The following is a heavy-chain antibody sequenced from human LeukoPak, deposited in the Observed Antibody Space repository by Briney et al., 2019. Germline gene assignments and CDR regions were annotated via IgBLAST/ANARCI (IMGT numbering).Heavy chain of an antibody. V-gene: IGHV3-21*04. Sequence: GGSLRLSCAASGFTFSSYSMNWVRQAPGKGLEWVSSISSSSSYIYYADSVKGRFTISRDNSKNTLYLQMNSLRAEDTAVYYCAKDVDPSIVVVPAAIMASWGQGTMVTVSS. J-gene: IGHJ3*01. D-gene: IGHD2-2*02. CDR3: AKDVDPSIVVVPAAIMAS. CDR1: GFTFSSYS. CDR2: ISSSSSYI.